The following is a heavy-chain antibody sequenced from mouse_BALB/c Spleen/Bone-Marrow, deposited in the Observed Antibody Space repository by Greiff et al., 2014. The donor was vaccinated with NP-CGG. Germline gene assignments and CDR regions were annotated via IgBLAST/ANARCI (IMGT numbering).Heavy chain of an antibody. CDR3: ARDGGDVDFDY. V-gene: IGHV3-5*02. D-gene: IGHD3-3*01. CDR2: IYYSGTI. J-gene: IGHJ2*01. Sequence: VQLQQSGPGLVKPSQTVSLTCTVTGISITTGNYRWSWIRQFPGNKLEWIGYIYYSGTITYNPSLTSRTTITRDTSKNQFFLEMNSLTAEDTATYYYARDGGDVDFDYWGQGTTLTVSS. CDR1: GISITTGNYR.